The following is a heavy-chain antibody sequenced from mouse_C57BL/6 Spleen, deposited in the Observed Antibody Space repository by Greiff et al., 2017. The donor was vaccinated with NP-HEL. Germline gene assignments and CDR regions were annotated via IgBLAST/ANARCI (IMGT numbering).Heavy chain of an antibody. Sequence: EVMLVESGAELVRPGASVKLSCTASGFNIKDYYMHWVKQRPEQGLEWIGRIDPEDGDTEYAPKFQGKATMTADTSSNTAYLQLSSLTSEDTAVYYCTTSPLLLRPPMDYWGQGTSVTVSS. J-gene: IGHJ4*01. CDR2: IDPEDGDT. V-gene: IGHV14-1*01. CDR1: GFNIKDYY. CDR3: TTSPLLLRPPMDY. D-gene: IGHD1-1*01.